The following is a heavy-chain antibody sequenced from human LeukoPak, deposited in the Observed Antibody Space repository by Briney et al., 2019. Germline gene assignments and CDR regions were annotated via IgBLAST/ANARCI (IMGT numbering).Heavy chain of an antibody. J-gene: IGHJ4*02. V-gene: IGHV3-30*03. Sequence: GGSLRLSCAASGFTFSSYGMHWVRQAPGKGLEWVAVISYDGSNKYYADSVKGRFTISRDNSKNTLYLQMNSLRAEDTAVYYCAPFWSGYPLFDYWGQGTLVTVSS. CDR2: ISYDGSNK. CDR3: APFWSGYPLFDY. CDR1: GFTFSSYG. D-gene: IGHD3-3*01.